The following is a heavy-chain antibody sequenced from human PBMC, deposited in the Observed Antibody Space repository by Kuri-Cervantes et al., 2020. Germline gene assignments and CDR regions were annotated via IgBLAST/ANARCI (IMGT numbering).Heavy chain of an antibody. D-gene: IGHD2-21*02. CDR1: GGSISSYY. J-gene: IGHJ6*02. V-gene: IGHV4-59*12. CDR3: ARDRLVEGGDPVLYYYYYGMDV. Sequence: SETLSLTCTVSGGSISSYYWSWIRQPPGKGLEWIGYIYYSGSTNYNPSLKSRVTISVDTSKNQFSLKLSSVTAADTAVYYCARDRLVEGGDPVLYYYYYGMDVWGQGTTVTVSS. CDR2: IYYSGST.